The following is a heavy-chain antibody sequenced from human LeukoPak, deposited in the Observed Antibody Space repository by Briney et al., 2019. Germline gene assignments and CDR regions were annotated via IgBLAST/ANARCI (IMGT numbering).Heavy chain of an antibody. J-gene: IGHJ5*02. CDR1: GFTFSSYS. D-gene: IGHD3-10*01. Sequence: GGSLRLSCAASGFTFSSYSMNWVRQAPGKGLEWVSSISSSSSYIYYADSVKGRFTISRDNAKNSLYLQMNSLRAEDTAVYYCARDSGTTGEVKFDPWGQGTLVTVSS. CDR2: ISSSSSYI. CDR3: ARDSGTTGEVKFDP. V-gene: IGHV3-21*01.